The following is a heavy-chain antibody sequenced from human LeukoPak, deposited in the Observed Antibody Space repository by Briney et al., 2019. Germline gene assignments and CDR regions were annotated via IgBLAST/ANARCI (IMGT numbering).Heavy chain of an antibody. CDR3: AKYLRPLIVVVISFDY. Sequence: SVKVSCKASGFTFTSSAMQWVRQARGQRLEWIGWIVVGSGNTNYAQKFQERVTITRDMSTSTAYMELSSLRSEDTAVYYCAKYLRPLIVVVISFDYWGQGTLVTVSS. J-gene: IGHJ4*02. CDR2: IVVGSGNT. CDR1: GFTFTSSA. V-gene: IGHV1-58*02. D-gene: IGHD3-22*01.